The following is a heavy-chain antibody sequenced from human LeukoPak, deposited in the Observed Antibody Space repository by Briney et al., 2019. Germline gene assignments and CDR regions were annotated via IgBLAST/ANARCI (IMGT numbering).Heavy chain of an antibody. J-gene: IGHJ4*02. Sequence: SVKVSCKASGGTFSSYAISWVRQAPGQGLEWMGGIIPIFGTANYAQKFQGRLTIHADESTSTAYMELSSLRSEDTAVYYCARGWNIVVVPAGAYESYFDYWGQGTLVTVSS. CDR2: IIPIFGTA. CDR1: GGTFSSYA. CDR3: ARGWNIVVVPAGAYESYFDY. D-gene: IGHD2-2*01. V-gene: IGHV1-69*13.